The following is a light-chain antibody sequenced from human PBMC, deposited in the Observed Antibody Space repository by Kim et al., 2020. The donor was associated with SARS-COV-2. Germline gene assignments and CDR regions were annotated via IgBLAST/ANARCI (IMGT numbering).Light chain of an antibody. J-gene: IGLJ2*01. Sequence: SYELTQPPSVSVSPGQTASITCPGDKLGDKYACWYQQKPGQSPVLVIYQDSKPPSGIPERFSGSNSGNTSTLTISGTQAMDEADYYCQAWDSSTYVVFGGGTQLTVL. CDR3: QAWDSSTYVV. CDR2: QDS. V-gene: IGLV3-1*01. CDR1: KLGDKY.